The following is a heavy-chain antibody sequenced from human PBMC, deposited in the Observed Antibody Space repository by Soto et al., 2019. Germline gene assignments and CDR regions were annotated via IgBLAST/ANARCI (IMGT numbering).Heavy chain of an antibody. CDR1: GGSISSYY. J-gene: IGHJ6*01. Sequence: TVSGGSISSYYWSWIRQPPGKGLQSTAYIYYSGSTNYNPSLKSRVTLSVDPSNNQFSLKLSSVTAADTAVYYCPRGHITTAPRGGMYYYNGMDVWGQGTTVTVSS. D-gene: IGHD2-21*01. CDR3: PRGHITTAPRGGMYYYNGMDV. CDR2: IYYSGST. V-gene: IGHV4-59*01.